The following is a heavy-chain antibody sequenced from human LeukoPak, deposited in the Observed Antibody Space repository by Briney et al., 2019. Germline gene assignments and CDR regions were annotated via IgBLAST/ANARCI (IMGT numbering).Heavy chain of an antibody. Sequence: GGSLRLSCAASGFTFSSYNMNWVRQAPGKGLDWVSFISSSGSSITYADSVKGRFTISRDNVKNSLYLQMNSLRAEDTAVYYCVRRKANSEGEFDYWGQGTLVTVSS. CDR1: GFTFSSYN. CDR3: VRRKANSEGEFDY. D-gene: IGHD3-10*01. CDR2: ISSSGSSI. J-gene: IGHJ4*02. V-gene: IGHV3-48*01.